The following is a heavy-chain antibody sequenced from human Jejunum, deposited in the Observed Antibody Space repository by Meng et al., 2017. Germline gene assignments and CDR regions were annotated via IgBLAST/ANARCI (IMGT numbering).Heavy chain of an antibody. CDR2: IWSDGGNE. Sequence: VRLLGSGGGVVQPGSSLSLSCVASGMSFSTSGMHWVRQAPGKGLEWVAMIWSDGGNEYYADSVKGRFTISRDNSKNTVYLQMDSLRAEDTAVYYCARDRGLRDLDHWGQGTLVTVSS. J-gene: IGHJ4*02. CDR1: GMSFSTSG. V-gene: IGHV3-33*01. CDR3: ARDRGLRDLDH. D-gene: IGHD3-10*01.